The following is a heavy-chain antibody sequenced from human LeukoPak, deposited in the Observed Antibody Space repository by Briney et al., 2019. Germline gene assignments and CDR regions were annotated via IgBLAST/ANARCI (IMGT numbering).Heavy chain of an antibody. V-gene: IGHV4-30-4*08. CDR2: IYYSGST. J-gene: IGHJ4*02. Sequence: SETLSLTCTVSGGSISSGDYYWSWIRQPPGKGREWIGYIYYSGSTYYNPSLKSRVTISVDTSKNQFSLKLSSVTAADTAVYYCARVFSDDWCGYYIDYWGQGTLVTVSS. D-gene: IGHD3-3*01. CDR1: GGSISSGDYY. CDR3: ARVFSDDWCGYYIDY.